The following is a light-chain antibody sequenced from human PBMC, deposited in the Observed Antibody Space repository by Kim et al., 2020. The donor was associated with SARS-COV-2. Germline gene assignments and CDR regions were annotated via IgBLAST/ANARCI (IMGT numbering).Light chain of an antibody. CDR1: SLRKYY. CDR3: GSRDTSGNLVV. CDR2: DEN. V-gene: IGLV3-19*01. Sequence: ALGQTVRITCQGDSLRKYYATWYQQKSGQAPVLVIYDENERTAGIPDRFSGSTLGNTASLTITGAQAEDEADYYCGSRDTSGNLVVFGGGTQLTVL. J-gene: IGLJ2*01.